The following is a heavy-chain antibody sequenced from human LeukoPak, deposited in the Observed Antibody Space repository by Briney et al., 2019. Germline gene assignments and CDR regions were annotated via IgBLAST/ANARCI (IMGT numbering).Heavy chain of an antibody. CDR2: IYYSGST. Sequence: SETLFLTCTVSGGPISSSSYYWDWIRQPPGKGLEWIGSIYYSGSTYYNPSLKSRVTTSIDTSENQFSLKLSSVTAADTAVYYCARRPYSYGYAYFDYWGQGTLVTVSS. CDR1: GGPISSSSYY. J-gene: IGHJ4*02. V-gene: IGHV4-39*01. CDR3: ARRPYSYGYAYFDY. D-gene: IGHD5-18*01.